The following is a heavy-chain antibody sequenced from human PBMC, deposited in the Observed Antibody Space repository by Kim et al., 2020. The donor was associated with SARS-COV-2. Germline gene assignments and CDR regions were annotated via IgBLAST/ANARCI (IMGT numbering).Heavy chain of an antibody. Sequence: YAQKFQGRVTMTRDTSTSTVYMELSSLRSEDTAVYYCARGGSEEQWLDYDWGQGTLVTVSS. J-gene: IGHJ4*02. D-gene: IGHD6-19*01. V-gene: IGHV1-46*01. CDR3: ARGGSEEQWLDYD.